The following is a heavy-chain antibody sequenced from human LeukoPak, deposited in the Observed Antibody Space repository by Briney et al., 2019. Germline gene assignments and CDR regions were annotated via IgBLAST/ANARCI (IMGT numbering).Heavy chain of an antibody. CDR2: FDPEDGET. D-gene: IGHD6-19*01. J-gene: IGHJ3*02. V-gene: IGHV1-24*01. Sequence: ASVKVSCKVSGYTLTELSMHWVRQAPGKGLEWMGGFDPEDGETIYAQKFQGRVTMTEDTFTDTAYMELSSLRSEDTAVYYCATDRVAVAATGVSSAFDIWGQGTMVTVSS. CDR1: GYTLTELS. CDR3: ATDRVAVAATGVSSAFDI.